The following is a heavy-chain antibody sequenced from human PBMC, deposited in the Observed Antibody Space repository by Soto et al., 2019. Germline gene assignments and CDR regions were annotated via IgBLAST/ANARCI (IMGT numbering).Heavy chain of an antibody. CDR3: TRDASRDSSARGWFDP. CDR2: ISSNSAYI. Sequence: PGGSLRLCCAASGFTFRSFTMNWVRQAPGKGLEWVSTISSNSAYIYYTDALRGRFTISRDNAKNSLHLQMNSLRAEDTAVYYCTRDASRDSSARGWFDPWGPGTLVTAPQ. J-gene: IGHJ5*02. V-gene: IGHV3-21*01. CDR1: GFTFRSFT. D-gene: IGHD6-13*01.